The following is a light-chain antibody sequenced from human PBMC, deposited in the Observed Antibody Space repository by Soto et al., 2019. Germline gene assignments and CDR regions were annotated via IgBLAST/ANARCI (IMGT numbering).Light chain of an antibody. CDR1: QSLVHSAGHTF. CDR3: VHGTHWPPRYS. V-gene: IGKV2-30*02. J-gene: IGKJ2*03. Sequence: DVVMTQSPLSLPVTLGQPASISCRSSQSLVHSAGHTFVNWFHQRPGQSPRRLIYKVSNRDSGVPDRFSGSGSATDFTLTISRVEAEDVGVYYCVHGTHWPPRYSFGQGTKLEIK. CDR2: KVS.